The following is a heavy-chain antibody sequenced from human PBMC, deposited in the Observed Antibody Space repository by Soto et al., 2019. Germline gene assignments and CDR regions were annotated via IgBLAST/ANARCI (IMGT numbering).Heavy chain of an antibody. V-gene: IGHV3-7*01. CDR1: GLTFNNYW. CDR3: ARGRGLDY. J-gene: IGHJ4*02. CDR2: IKQDGSEK. Sequence: EVQLLESGGGLVQPGGSLRLSCVVSGLTFNNYWMTWARHPPGKGLEWVANIKQDGSEKYYVDSVKGRFTISRDNAKSSLYLQMNSLRVEDTAVYYCARGRGLDYWGQGTLVTVSS.